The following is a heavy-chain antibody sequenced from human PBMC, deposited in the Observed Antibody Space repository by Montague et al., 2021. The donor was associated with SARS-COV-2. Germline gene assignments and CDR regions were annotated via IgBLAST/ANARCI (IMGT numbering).Heavy chain of an antibody. CDR2: ITPGGDIP. V-gene: IGHV3-23*01. D-gene: IGHD1-14*01. CDR3: AREGLTGNLAHFDH. J-gene: IGHJ4*02. Sequence: SLRLSCAASGFSFSAYAMSWVRQAPGKGLKWVSAITPGGDIPYYADSVRGRFTISRDNARNTVYLQMNSLRAEDTAVYYCAREGLTGNLAHFDHWGQGTLVTVSA. CDR1: GFSFSAYA.